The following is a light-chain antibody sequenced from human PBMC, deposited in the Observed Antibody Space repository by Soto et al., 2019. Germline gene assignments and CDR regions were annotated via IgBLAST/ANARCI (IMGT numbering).Light chain of an antibody. V-gene: IGKV1-39*01. CDR2: AAS. CDR1: QSISSY. J-gene: IGKJ3*01. Sequence: DIQMTQSPSSLSASVGDRVTITCRASQSISSYLNWYQQKPGKAPKLLIYAASSLQSGVPSRFSGSVSGTDFTLTISSLQPEDFATYYCQKSYSTPVTFGPGTKVDIK. CDR3: QKSYSTPVT.